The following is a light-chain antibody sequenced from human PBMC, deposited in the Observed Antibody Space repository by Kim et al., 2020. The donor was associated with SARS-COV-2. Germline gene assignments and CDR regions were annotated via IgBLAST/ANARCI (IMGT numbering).Light chain of an antibody. CDR2: SNN. V-gene: IGLV1-44*01. CDR1: SSNIGSNT. Sequence: RVTISCSGSSSNIGSNTVNWSQQLPGTAPKLLIYSNNQRPSGVPDRFSGSKSGTSASLAISGLQSEDEADYYCAAWDDSLNGNWVFGGGTQLTVL. CDR3: AAWDDSLNGNWV. J-gene: IGLJ3*02.